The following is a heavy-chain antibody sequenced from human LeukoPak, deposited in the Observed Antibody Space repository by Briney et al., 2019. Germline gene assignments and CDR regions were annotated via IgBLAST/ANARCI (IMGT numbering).Heavy chain of an antibody. D-gene: IGHD3-3*01. V-gene: IGHV1-69*13. CDR3: ARGARITIFGVVPHAFDI. Sequence: SVKVSCKASGGTFSSYAISWVRQAPGQGLEWMGGIIPIFGTANYARKFQGRVTITADESTSTAYMELSSLRSEDTAVYYCARGARITIFGVVPHAFDIWGQGTMVTVSS. CDR1: GGTFSSYA. J-gene: IGHJ3*02. CDR2: IIPIFGTA.